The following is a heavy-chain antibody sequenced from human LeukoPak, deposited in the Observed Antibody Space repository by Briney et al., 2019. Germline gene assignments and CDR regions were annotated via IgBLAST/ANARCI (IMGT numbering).Heavy chain of an antibody. V-gene: IGHV4-39*07. CDR3: ARVIWYYDILTGSQNWFDP. Sequence: SETLTLTCTVSGGSISNSDYYWAWLRQPPGKGLEWIGSFLYTGRLFYNPSLKSRVTISVDTSKNQFSLKLSSVTAADTAVYYCARVIWYYDILTGSQNWFDPWGQGTLVTVSS. D-gene: IGHD3-9*01. CDR1: GGSISNSDYY. CDR2: FLYTGRL. J-gene: IGHJ5*02.